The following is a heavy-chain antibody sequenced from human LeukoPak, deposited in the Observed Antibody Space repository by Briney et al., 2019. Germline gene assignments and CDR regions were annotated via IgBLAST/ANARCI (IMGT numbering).Heavy chain of an antibody. V-gene: IGHV3-21*01. J-gene: IGHJ4*02. CDR1: GFTFSSYS. Sequence: GGSLRLSCAASGFTFSSYSMNWVRQAPGEGLEWVSSISSSSSYIYYADSVKGRFTISRDNAKNSLYLQMNSLRAEDTAVYYCARDGYYGSGSYNYWGQGTLVTVSS. CDR3: ARDGYYGSGSYNY. D-gene: IGHD3-10*01. CDR2: ISSSSSYI.